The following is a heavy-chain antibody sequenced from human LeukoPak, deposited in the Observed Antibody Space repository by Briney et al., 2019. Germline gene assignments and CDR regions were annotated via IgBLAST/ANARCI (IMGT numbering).Heavy chain of an antibody. J-gene: IGHJ4*02. D-gene: IGHD1-26*01. Sequence: SSGTLSLTCTVSGGSISSNAYYWAWIRQPPGKGLEWTGSIYSSVSTYYNPSLKSRVTISVDTSKNQFSLRLSSVTAADTALYYCAYSGSYGHLGYWGQGIPVTVSS. CDR3: AYSGSYGHLGY. V-gene: IGHV4-39*01. CDR2: IYSSVST. CDR1: GGSISSNAYY.